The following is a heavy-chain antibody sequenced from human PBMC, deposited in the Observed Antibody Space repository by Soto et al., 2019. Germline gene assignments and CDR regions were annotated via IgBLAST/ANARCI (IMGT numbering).Heavy chain of an antibody. CDR1: GGSISSYY. Sequence: QVQLQESGPGLVKPSETLSLTCTVSGGSISSYYWSWIRQPPGKGLEWIGYIYYSGSTNYNPSLKSRVTISVDTSKNQFSLKLSSVTAADTAVYYCARVGEYSSGWPRRGNYYYGMDVWGQGTTVTVSS. V-gene: IGHV4-59*01. CDR3: ARVGEYSSGWPRRGNYYYGMDV. J-gene: IGHJ6*02. CDR2: IYYSGST. D-gene: IGHD6-19*01.